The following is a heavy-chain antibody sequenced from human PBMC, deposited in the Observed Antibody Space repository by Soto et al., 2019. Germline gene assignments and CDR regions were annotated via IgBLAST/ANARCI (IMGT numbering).Heavy chain of an antibody. Sequence: EVHLLESGGGLVQPGGSLRLSCAASGFTFSGSAMSWVRQAPGKGLEWVSTITTTGGATYYTDSVKGRFTISRDNSKNTLYLQMNTLRVEDTAVYYCANHRWFPRSYGYDYWGQGTLVTVSS. D-gene: IGHD5-18*01. CDR2: ITTTGGAT. V-gene: IGHV3-23*01. CDR1: GFTFSGSA. CDR3: ANHRWFPRSYGYDY. J-gene: IGHJ4*02.